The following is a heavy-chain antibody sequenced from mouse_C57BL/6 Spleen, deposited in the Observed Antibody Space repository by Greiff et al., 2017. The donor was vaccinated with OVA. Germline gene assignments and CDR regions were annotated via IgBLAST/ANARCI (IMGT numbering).Heavy chain of an antibody. Sequence: DVKLVESGGGLVKPGGSLKLSCAASGFTFSSYAMSWVRQTPEKRLEWVATISDGGSYTYYPDNVKGRFTISRDNAKNNLYLQMSHLKSEDTAMYYCARDSSKGYFDHWGKGTTLTVSS. CDR3: ARDSSKGYFDH. V-gene: IGHV5-4*01. D-gene: IGHD2-5*01. CDR2: ISDGGSYT. J-gene: IGHJ2*01. CDR1: GFTFSSYA.